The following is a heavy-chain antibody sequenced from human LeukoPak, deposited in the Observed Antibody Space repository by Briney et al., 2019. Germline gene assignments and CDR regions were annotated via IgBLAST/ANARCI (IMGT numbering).Heavy chain of an antibody. Sequence: GGSLRLSCAASGFTFSDYYMSWIRQAPGKGLEWVSYISSRTSDTNYVDSVKGRFTISRDDAKNSLYLQMNSLRAEDTAVYYCTRVGSSGSVDYWGQGTLVTVSS. CDR1: GFTFSDYY. D-gene: IGHD1-1*01. J-gene: IGHJ4*02. CDR3: TRVGSSGSVDY. V-gene: IGHV3-11*06. CDR2: ISSRTSDT.